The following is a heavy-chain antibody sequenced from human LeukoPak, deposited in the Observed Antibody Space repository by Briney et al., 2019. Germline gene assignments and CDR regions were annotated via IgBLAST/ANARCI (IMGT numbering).Heavy chain of an antibody. J-gene: IGHJ4*02. CDR2: ISSSSSTI. V-gene: IGHV3-48*01. CDR3: AKDPSSGGSFSDY. D-gene: IGHD2-15*01. CDR1: GFTFSSYS. Sequence: GGSLRLSCAASGFTFSSYSMNWVRQAPGKGPEWVSYISSSSSTIYYADSVKGRFTISRDNSKNTLYLQMNSLRAEDTAVYYCAKDPSSGGSFSDYWGQGTLVTVSS.